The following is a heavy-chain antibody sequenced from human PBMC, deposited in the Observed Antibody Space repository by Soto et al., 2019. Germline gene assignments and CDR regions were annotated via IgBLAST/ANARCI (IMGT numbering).Heavy chain of an antibody. CDR1: GLTFCSYS. CDR2: ISSSSSYI. CDR3: ARDGQKWGRSRPYYYYGMDV. Sequence: PGGSMRLSCAASGLTFCSYSMNWLRKAPGKGLEWVSSISSSSSYIYYADSVKGRFTISRDNAKNSLYLQRNSLRAEDTAVYYCARDGQKWGRSRPYYYYGMDVWGQGTTVTVSS. D-gene: IGHD1-26*01. V-gene: IGHV3-21*01. J-gene: IGHJ6*01.